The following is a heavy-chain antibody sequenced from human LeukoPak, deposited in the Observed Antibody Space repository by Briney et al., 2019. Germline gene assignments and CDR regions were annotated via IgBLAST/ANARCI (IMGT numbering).Heavy chain of an antibody. J-gene: IGHJ1*01. CDR2: INHSGST. Sequence: SETLSLTCTVSGGSISSYYWSWIRQPPGKGLEWIGEINHSGSTNYNPSLKSRVTISVDTSKNQFSLKLSSVTAADTAVYYCARGGVGAWAQKYFQHWGQGTLVTVSS. CDR1: GGSISSYY. V-gene: IGHV4-34*01. D-gene: IGHD1-26*01. CDR3: ARGGVGAWAQKYFQH.